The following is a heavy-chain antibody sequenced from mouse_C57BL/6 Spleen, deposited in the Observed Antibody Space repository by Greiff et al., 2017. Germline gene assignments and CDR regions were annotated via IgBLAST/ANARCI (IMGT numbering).Heavy chain of an antibody. CDR1: GYTFTSYW. CDR3: AIHSSGYVDY. D-gene: IGHD3-2*02. Sequence: QVQLQQPGAELVKPGASVKLSCKASGYTFTSYWMQWVKQRPGQGLEWIGEIDPSDSYTNYNQKFKGKATLTVDTSSSTAYMQLSSLTSEDSTVYYCAIHSSGYVDYWGQGTTLTVSS. J-gene: IGHJ2*01. V-gene: IGHV1-50*01. CDR2: IDPSDSYT.